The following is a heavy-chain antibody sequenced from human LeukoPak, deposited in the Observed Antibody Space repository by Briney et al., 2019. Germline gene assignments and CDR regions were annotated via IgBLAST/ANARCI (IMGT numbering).Heavy chain of an antibody. CDR1: GFIFSKHG. V-gene: IGHV3-30-3*01. CDR2: ISHDGGNE. D-gene: IGHD3-10*01. Sequence: PGGSPRLSCAASGFIFSKHGMHWARQAPGKGLEWVAVISHDGGNEYYEDSVKGRFTISRDNAKNSLYLQMNSLRVEDTAVYYCARGPGGYPFDYWGQGTLVTVSS. CDR3: ARGPGGYPFDY. J-gene: IGHJ4*02.